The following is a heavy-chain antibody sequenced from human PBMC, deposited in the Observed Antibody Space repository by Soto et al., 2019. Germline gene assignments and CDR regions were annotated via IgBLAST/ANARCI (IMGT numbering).Heavy chain of an antibody. CDR1: GFTFSSYA. CDR3: AKVYDILTGYEH. V-gene: IGHV3-23*01. J-gene: IGHJ1*01. Sequence: PGGSLRLSCAASGFTFSSYAMSWGLQAPGKGLEWVSAISGSGGSTYYADSVKGRFTISRDNSKNTLYLQMNSLRAEDTAVYYWAKVYDILTGYEHWGQGTLVTVDS. CDR2: ISGSGGST. D-gene: IGHD3-9*01.